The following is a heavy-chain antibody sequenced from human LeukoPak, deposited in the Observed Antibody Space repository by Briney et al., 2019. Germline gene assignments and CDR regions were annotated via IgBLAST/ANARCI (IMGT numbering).Heavy chain of an antibody. Sequence: ASVKVSCKASGYTFTSYAMNWVRQAPGQGLEWMGWINTNTGNPTYAQGFTGRFVFSLDTSVSTAYLQISSLKAEDTAVYYCARDGVYYYDSSGSPGGWFDPWGQGTLVTVSS. CDR3: ARDGVYYYDSSGSPGGWFDP. CDR2: INTNTGNP. CDR1: GYTFTSYA. J-gene: IGHJ5*02. V-gene: IGHV7-4-1*02. D-gene: IGHD3-22*01.